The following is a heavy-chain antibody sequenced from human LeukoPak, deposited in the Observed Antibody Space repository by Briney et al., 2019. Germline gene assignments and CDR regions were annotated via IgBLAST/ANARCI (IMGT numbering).Heavy chain of an antibody. V-gene: IGHV1-2*02. CDR1: GYTFTGYF. Sequence: ASVKVSCKASGYTFTGYFVHWVRQAPGQGRQWMGWINPNTGGTNYAQKFQGRVTMTRDTSISTAYMELSRLRSGDTAVYSCARDSIPLLAAIDYWGQGTLVTVSS. CDR2: INPNTGGT. D-gene: IGHD5-24*01. J-gene: IGHJ4*02. CDR3: ARDSIPLLAAIDY.